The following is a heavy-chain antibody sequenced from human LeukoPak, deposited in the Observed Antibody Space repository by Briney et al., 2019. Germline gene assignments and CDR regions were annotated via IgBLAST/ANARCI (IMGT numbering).Heavy chain of an antibody. V-gene: IGHV3-7*01. CDR2: IKYDGNEE. CDR3: KSGGAAPGSFDY. CDR1: GFTFSSYW. J-gene: IGHJ4*02. Sequence: GGSLRLSCAASGFTFSSYWMSWMRQAPVKGLEWVTNIKYDGNEEYYVDSAKGRFTISRDNAKNSLYLQLNSLRVEDTAVYYCKSGGAAPGSFDYWGQGTLVTVSP. D-gene: IGHD1-1*01.